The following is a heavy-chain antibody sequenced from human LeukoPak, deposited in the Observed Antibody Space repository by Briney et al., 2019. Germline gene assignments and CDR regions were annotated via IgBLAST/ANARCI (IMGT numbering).Heavy chain of an antibody. Sequence: GGSLRLSCAASRFTLSNYWMSWVLQAPGKGLEWVANIKQGGSETYYVDSVKGRFTISRDNAKNSLSLQMNSLRAEDTAVYYCARQRGSGCLDYWGQGTLVTVSS. CDR1: RFTLSNYW. J-gene: IGHJ4*02. CDR3: ARQRGSGCLDY. V-gene: IGHV3-7*01. D-gene: IGHD6-19*01. CDR2: IKQGGSET.